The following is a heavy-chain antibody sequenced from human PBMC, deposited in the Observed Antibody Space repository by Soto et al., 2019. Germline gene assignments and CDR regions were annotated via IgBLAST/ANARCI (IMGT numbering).Heavy chain of an antibody. D-gene: IGHD6-6*01. CDR2: IYYSGST. CDR1: GGSISSGGYY. CDR3: ARVISSSAAFDI. Sequence: PSETLSLTCTVSGGSISSGGYYWSWIRQHPGKGLEWIGYIYYSGSTYYNPSLKSRVTISVDTSKNQFSLKLSSVTAADTAVYYCARVISSSAAFDIWGQGTMVT. V-gene: IGHV4-31*03. J-gene: IGHJ3*02.